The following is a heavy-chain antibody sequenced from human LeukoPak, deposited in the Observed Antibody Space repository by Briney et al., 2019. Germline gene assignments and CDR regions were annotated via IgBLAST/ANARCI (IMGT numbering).Heavy chain of an antibody. CDR3: ARDQEAAAGTLDY. V-gene: IGHV1-2*02. J-gene: IGHJ4*02. D-gene: IGHD6-13*01. CDR2: INPNSGGT. Sequence: ASVKVSCKASGYTFTGYYMHWVRQAPGQGLGWMGWINPNSGGTNYAQKFQGRVTMTRDTSISTAYMELSRLRSDDTAVYYCARDQEAAAGTLDYWGQGTLVTVSS. CDR1: GYTFTGYY.